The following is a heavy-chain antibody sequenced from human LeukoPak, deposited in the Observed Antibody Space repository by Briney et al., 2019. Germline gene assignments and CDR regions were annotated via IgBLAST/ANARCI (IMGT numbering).Heavy chain of an antibody. D-gene: IGHD2-2*01. V-gene: IGHV4-59*08. Sequence: PSETLSLTCTVSGGSISTYYWSWIRQPPGKGLEWIGYIFYSGSTNYNPSLKSRVAISVDTSKKQFSLKLSSVTAADTAVFYCARHGWGSTYFDSWGQGTLVTVSS. CDR3: ARHGWGSTYFDS. CDR2: IFYSGST. J-gene: IGHJ4*02. CDR1: GGSISTYY.